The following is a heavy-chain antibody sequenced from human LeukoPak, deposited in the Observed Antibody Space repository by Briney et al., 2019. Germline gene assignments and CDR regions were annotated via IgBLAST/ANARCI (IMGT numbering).Heavy chain of an antibody. CDR2: ISAYNGNT. CDR1: GYTSTSYG. J-gene: IGHJ4*02. D-gene: IGHD6-13*01. CDR3: ARLAAAATFDY. Sequence: ASVKVSCKAPGYTSTSYGISWVRQAPGQGLEWMGWISAYNGNTNYAQKLQGRVTMTTDTSTSTAYMELRSLRSDDTAVYYCARLAAAATFDYWGQGTLVTVSS. V-gene: IGHV1-18*01.